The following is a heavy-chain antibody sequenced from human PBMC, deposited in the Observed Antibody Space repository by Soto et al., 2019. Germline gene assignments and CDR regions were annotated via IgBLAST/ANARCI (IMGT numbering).Heavy chain of an antibody. Sequence: GASVKVSCKASGYTFTSYYMHWVRQAPGQGLEWMGIINPSGGSTSYAQKFQGRVTMTRDTSTSTVYMELSSLRSEDTAVYYCARAGMTTVTTTEPSMGGMDVWGQGTTVTVSS. J-gene: IGHJ6*02. CDR3: ARAGMTTVTTTEPSMGGMDV. D-gene: IGHD4-17*01. CDR2: INPSGGST. CDR1: GYTFTSYY. V-gene: IGHV1-46*01.